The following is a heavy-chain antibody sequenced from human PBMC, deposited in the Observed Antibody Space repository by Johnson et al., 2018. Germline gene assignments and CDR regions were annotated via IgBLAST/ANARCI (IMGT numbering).Heavy chain of an antibody. Sequence: VQLVESGGGVVQPGRSLRLSCAASGFTFSSYGMHWVRQTPGTGLEWVAVISYDGSKGYYADSVKGRFAISRDNPKKTLYLQMNSLRAEDTAVYYCAKSGSGSYSIDYWGQGTLVTVSS. CDR1: GFTFSSYG. CDR2: ISYDGSKG. CDR3: AKSGSGSYSIDY. J-gene: IGHJ4*02. D-gene: IGHD3-10*01. V-gene: IGHV3-30*18.